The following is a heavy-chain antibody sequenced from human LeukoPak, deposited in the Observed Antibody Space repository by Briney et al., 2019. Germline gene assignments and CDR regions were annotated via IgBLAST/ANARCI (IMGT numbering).Heavy chain of an antibody. CDR3: AKVPPPDSGYYYYYMEV. CDR1: GFTFSSYG. V-gene: IGHV3-23*01. CDR2: ISGSGGST. Sequence: GGSLRLSCAASGFTFSSYGMSWVRQAPGKGLEWVSAISGSGGSTYYADSVKGRFTISRDNSKNTLYLQMNSLRAEDTAVYYCAKVPPPDSGYYYYYMEVWGKGTTVTVSS. J-gene: IGHJ6*03. D-gene: IGHD1-26*01.